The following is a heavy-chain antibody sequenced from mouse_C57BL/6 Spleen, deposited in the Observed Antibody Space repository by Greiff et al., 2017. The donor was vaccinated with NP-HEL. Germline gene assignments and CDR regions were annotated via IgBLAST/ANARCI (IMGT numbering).Heavy chain of an antibody. Sequence: QVQLKESGPELVKPGASVKISCKASGYAFSSSWMNWVKQRPGKGLEWIGRIYPGDGDTNYNGKFKGKATLTADKSSSTAYMQLSSLTSEDSAVYFCASGRYDYDSYWGQGTTLTVSS. CDR1: GYAFSSSW. CDR2: IYPGDGDT. J-gene: IGHJ2*01. CDR3: ASGRYDYDSY. V-gene: IGHV1-82*01. D-gene: IGHD2-4*01.